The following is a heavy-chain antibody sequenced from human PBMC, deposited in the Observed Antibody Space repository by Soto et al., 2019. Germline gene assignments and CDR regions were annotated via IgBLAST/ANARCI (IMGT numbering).Heavy chain of an antibody. D-gene: IGHD3-3*01. CDR2: IYYSGST. Sequence: PSETLSLTCAVYGGSFSSYYWSWIRQPPGKGLEWIGDIYYSGSTNYNPSLKSRVTISVDTSKNQFSLKLSSVTAADTAVYYCARQSRGLRFLEWYPPHYYYYMDVWGKGTTVTVSS. CDR1: GGSFSSYY. V-gene: IGHV4-59*08. J-gene: IGHJ6*03. CDR3: ARQSRGLRFLEWYPPHYYYYMDV.